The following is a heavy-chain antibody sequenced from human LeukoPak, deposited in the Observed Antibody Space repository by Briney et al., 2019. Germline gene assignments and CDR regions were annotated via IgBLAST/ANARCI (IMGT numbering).Heavy chain of an antibody. Sequence: PGGSQRLSCAASGFKFSDHYIDWVRQAPGKGLEWVGCRRNNASSDTTAYAASVEGRVILSRDVSESSLYLQMNSLRTEDTAVYYCGRIAINANNGMDVWGQGTTVTVSS. D-gene: IGHD1/OR15-1a*01. CDR3: GRIAINANNGMDV. CDR1: GFKFSDHY. V-gene: IGHV3-72*01. J-gene: IGHJ6*02. CDR2: RRNNASSDTT.